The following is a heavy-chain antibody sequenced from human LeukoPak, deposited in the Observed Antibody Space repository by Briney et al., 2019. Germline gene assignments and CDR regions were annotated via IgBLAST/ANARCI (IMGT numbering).Heavy chain of an antibody. CDR2: ISGSGGST. CDR3: ARDSSIGYSSSWYGERSQINWFDP. CDR1: GFTFSSYA. D-gene: IGHD6-13*01. V-gene: IGHV3-23*01. Sequence: QPGGSLRLSCAASGFTFSSYAMSWVRQAPGKGLEWVSAISGSGGSTYYADSVKGRFTISRDNAKNSLYLQMNSLRAEDTAVYYCARDSSIGYSSSWYGERSQINWFDPWGQGTLVTVSS. J-gene: IGHJ5*02.